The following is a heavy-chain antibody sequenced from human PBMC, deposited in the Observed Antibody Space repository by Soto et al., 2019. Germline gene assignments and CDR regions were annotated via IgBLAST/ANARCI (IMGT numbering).Heavy chain of an antibody. Sequence: EVQLVESGGGLVKPGGSLRLSCAASGFTFSNAWMSWVRQAPGKGLEWVGRIKSKTDGGTTDYAAPVKGRFTISRDHSKNTLYLQMNSLKTEDTGVYYCTSDFERNWCYYYGMDVWGQGTTVTVSS. V-gene: IGHV3-15*01. CDR3: TSDFERNWCYYYGMDV. D-gene: IGHD2-8*02. CDR2: IKSKTDGGTT. CDR1: GFTFSNAW. J-gene: IGHJ6*02.